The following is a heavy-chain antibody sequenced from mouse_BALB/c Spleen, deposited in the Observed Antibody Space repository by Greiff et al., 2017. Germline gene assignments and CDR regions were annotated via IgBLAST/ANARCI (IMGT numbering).Heavy chain of an antibody. CDR1: GFNIKDTY. D-gene: IGHD2-14*01. J-gene: IGHJ3*01. Sequence: EVQLKQSGAELVKPGASVKLSCTASGFNIKDTYMHWVKQRPEQGLEWIGRIDPANGNTKYDPKFQGKATITADTSSNTAYLQLSSLTSEDTAVYYCARDWVRAYWGQGTLVTVSA. CDR3: ARDWVRAY. V-gene: IGHV14-3*02. CDR2: IDPANGNT.